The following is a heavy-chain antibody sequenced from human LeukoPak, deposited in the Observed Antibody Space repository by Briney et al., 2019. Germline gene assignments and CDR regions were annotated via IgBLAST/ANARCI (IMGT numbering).Heavy chain of an antibody. D-gene: IGHD6-19*01. Sequence: SETLSLTCTVSGGSVSSGRYYWGWVRQPPGKGLEWIVYIYYSGSTNYNPSLKSRVTISVDTSKNQFSLKLSSVTAADTAVYYCARVTYSSGWPLFDYWGQGTLVTVSS. CDR1: GGSVSSGRYY. V-gene: IGHV4-61*01. CDR2: IYYSGST. J-gene: IGHJ4*02. CDR3: ARVTYSSGWPLFDY.